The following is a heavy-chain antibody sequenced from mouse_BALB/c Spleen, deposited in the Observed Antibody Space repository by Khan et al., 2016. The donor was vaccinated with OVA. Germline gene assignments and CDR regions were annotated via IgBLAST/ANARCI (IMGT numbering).Heavy chain of an antibody. Sequence: QVQLKQSGAEQAKPGASVKMSCKTSGYTFSSYWMHWVKQRPGQGLEWIGYINPTSGYTDYNEKFKDKATLSADKSSSTAYMQLTSLTSEVSAVYYCARDRIDYWGQGTTLTVSS. V-gene: IGHV1-7*01. CDR3: ARDRIDY. J-gene: IGHJ2*01. CDR1: GYTFSSYW. CDR2: INPTSGYT.